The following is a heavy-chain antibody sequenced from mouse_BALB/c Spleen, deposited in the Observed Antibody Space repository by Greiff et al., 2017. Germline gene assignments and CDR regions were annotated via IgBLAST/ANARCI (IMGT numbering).Heavy chain of an antibody. CDR1: GYTFTSYT. CDR3: ARSGGYYAMDY. CDR2: INPSSGYT. D-gene: IGHD3-1*01. Sequence: VQLQQSGAELARPGASVKMSCKASGYTFTSYTMHWVKQRPGQGLEWIGYINPSSGYTNYNQKFKDKATLTADKSSSTAYMQLSSLTSEDSAVYFCARSGGYYAMDYWGQGTSVTVSS. V-gene: IGHV1-4*01. J-gene: IGHJ4*01.